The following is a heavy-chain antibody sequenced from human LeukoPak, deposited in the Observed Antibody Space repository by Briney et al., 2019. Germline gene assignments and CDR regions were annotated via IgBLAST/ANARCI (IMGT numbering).Heavy chain of an antibody. Sequence: SETLSLTCTVSGGSISSSSYYWSWIRQPPGKGLEWIGYIYYSGSTNYNPSLKSRVTISVDTSKNQFSLKLSSVTAADTAVYYCARVNYDFWSGYYYYYYYMDVWGKGTTVTVSS. V-gene: IGHV4-61*01. CDR2: IYYSGST. CDR1: GGSISSSSYY. D-gene: IGHD3-3*01. CDR3: ARVNYDFWSGYYYYYYYMDV. J-gene: IGHJ6*03.